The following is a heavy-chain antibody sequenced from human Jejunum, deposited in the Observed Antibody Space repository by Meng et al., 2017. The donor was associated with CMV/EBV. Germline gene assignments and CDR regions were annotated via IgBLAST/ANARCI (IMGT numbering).Heavy chain of an antibody. V-gene: IGHV3-21*06. CDR2: ISSANSYI. J-gene: IGHJ5*02. CDR3: ARSYGFWSGRSWFDP. Sequence: SGFTSGSYSMNWVRRAPGKGLEWVSAISSANSYIYYADSVRGRFTISRDNGKNSLYLQMNSLRAEDTAVYYCARSYGFWSGRSWFDPWGQGTLVTVSS. D-gene: IGHD3-3*01. CDR1: GFTSGSYS.